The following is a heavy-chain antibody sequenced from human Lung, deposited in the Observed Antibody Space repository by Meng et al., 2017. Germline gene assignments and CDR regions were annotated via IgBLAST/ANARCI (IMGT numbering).Heavy chain of an antibody. CDR1: GWSFSDFY. CDR2: INHSGST. J-gene: IGHJ4*02. V-gene: IGHV4-34*01. CDR3: ARGPTTMAHDFDY. D-gene: IGHD4-11*01. Sequence: QVQLQQRGAELLKPSETPSLSFVVSGWSFSDFYGRWLRPPPGKGLGWIGEINHSGSTTYNPSLESRATISVDTSQNNLSLKLSSVTAADSAVYYCARGPTTMAHDFDYWGQGTLVTVSS.